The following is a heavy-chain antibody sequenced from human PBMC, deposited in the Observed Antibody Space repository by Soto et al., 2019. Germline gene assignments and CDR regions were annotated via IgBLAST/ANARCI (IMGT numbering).Heavy chain of an antibody. V-gene: IGHV4-30-2*01. CDR3: AGGSCSSTSCSPVPFDP. CDR1: GGSISSGGYS. Sequence: SETLSLTCAVSGGSISSGGYSWSWIRQPPGKGLEWIGYIYHSGSTYYNPSLKSRVTISVDRSKNQFSLKLSSVTAADTAGYYWAGGSCSSTSCSPVPFDPWGQGTLVTVSS. J-gene: IGHJ5*02. CDR2: IYHSGST. D-gene: IGHD2-2*01.